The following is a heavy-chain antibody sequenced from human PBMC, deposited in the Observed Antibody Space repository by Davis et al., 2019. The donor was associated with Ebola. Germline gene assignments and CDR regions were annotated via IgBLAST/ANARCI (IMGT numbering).Heavy chain of an antibody. J-gene: IGHJ5*02. CDR3: ARHTSYGGKTWFDP. CDR2: ISYDGRRK. CDR1: GFTFSSYG. V-gene: IGHV3-30*03. Sequence: GGSLRLSCAASGFTFSSYGMHWVRQAPGKGPEWLTVISYDGRRKYYADSVKGRFTISRDNSRNTLFLQMDSLRTDDTAVYYCARHTSYGGKTWFDPWGQGTLVTVSS. D-gene: IGHD4-23*01.